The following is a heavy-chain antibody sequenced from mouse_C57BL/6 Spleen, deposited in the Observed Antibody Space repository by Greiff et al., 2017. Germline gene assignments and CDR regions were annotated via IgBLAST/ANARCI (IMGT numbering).Heavy chain of an antibody. CDR1: GFSLTSYG. CDR2: IWGDGST. V-gene: IGHV2-3*01. Sequence: VKVVESGPGLVAPSQSLSITCTVSGFSLTSYGVSWVRQPPGKGLEWLGVIWGDGSTNYHSALISRLSISKDNSKSHVFLKLNSLQTDDTATYYCAKLHYYGLAYWGQGTLVTVSA. D-gene: IGHD1-1*01. J-gene: IGHJ3*01. CDR3: AKLHYYGLAY.